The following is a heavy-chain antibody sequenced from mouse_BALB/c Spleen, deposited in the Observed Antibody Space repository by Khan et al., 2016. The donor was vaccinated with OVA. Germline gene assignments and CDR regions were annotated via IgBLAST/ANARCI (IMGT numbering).Heavy chain of an antibody. Sequence: QVQLQQSGAELARPGASVKMSCKASGYTFTSYTIHWIKKRPGQGLEWIGYINPSNGYTNYNQKFTDKATLTIDKSSSTAYLQLSSLPSDDSAVYDAVGDGSYHRDDGWFSYWGQGTLVTVSA. CDR2: INPSNGYT. CDR3: VGDGSYHRDDGWFSY. J-gene: IGHJ3*01. CDR1: GYTFTSYT. D-gene: IGHD2-14*01. V-gene: IGHV1-4*01.